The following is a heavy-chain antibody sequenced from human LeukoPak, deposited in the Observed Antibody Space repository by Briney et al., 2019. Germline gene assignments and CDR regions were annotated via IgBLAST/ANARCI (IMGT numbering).Heavy chain of an antibody. J-gene: IGHJ4*02. Sequence: SETLSLTCTVSGGSISSSSYYRGWIRQPPGKGLEWIGSIYYSGSTYYNPSLKGRVTISVDTSKNQFSLKLSSVTAADTAVYYCARTSTAPYYDYVWGSYDYWGQGTLVTVSS. CDR2: IYYSGST. V-gene: IGHV4-39*07. CDR3: ARTSTAPYYDYVWGSYDY. D-gene: IGHD3-16*01. CDR1: GGSISSSSYY.